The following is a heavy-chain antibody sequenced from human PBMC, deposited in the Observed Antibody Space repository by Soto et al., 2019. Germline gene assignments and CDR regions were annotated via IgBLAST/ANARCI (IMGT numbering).Heavy chain of an antibody. J-gene: IGHJ4*01. CDR1: GCTFSSDA. D-gene: IGHD2-2*03. CDR3: ARDEYWILLVY. Sequence: SSVKCYFNASGCTFSSDAISWVRQAPGQVLEWIGGIIPIFGTANYAQNFQGRVTITADESTSTSYMELSSLRSEDTAVYYCARDEYWILLVYWGHGTLVTVSS. V-gene: IGHV1-69*13. CDR2: IIPIFGTA.